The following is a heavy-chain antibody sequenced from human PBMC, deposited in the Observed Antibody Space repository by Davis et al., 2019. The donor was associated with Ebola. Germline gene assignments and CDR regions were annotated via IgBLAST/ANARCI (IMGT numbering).Heavy chain of an antibody. Sequence: PGGSLRLSCAASGFTFSSYAMSWVRQAPGKGLEWVSAISGSGGSTYYADSVKGRFTISRDNSKNTLYLQMNSLRAEDTAVYYCAKNRYSSSWYGDYGMDVWGQGTTVTVSS. V-gene: IGHV3-23*01. CDR2: ISGSGGST. CDR3: AKNRYSSSWYGDYGMDV. J-gene: IGHJ6*02. D-gene: IGHD6-13*01. CDR1: GFTFSSYA.